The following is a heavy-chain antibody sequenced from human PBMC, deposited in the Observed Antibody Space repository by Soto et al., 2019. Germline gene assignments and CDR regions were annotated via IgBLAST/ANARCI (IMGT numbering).Heavy chain of an antibody. CDR3: AKDSAIGSIFSGHVAIDS. D-gene: IGHD5-12*01. Sequence: QVQLVQSGAEVKKPGSSVKVSCKASGSTFSNHIITWVRQAPGQGLECMGRIIPILDITNYAQKFHGRVTIPADKSTNTAYMEVSRLSSEDTAMYYCAKDSAIGSIFSGHVAIDSWGQGTLVTVSS. CDR1: GSTFSNHI. V-gene: IGHV1-69*08. J-gene: IGHJ4*02. CDR2: IIPILDIT.